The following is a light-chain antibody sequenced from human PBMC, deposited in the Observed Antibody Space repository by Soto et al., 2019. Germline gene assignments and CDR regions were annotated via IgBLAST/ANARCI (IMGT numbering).Light chain of an antibody. Sequence: EIVLTQSPATLSLSPGERATLSCRASQSVGSYLAWYQQKPGQAPRLLIYDASNRATGIPARFSGSGSGTDFTLTISSLEPEDFAVYVCQQRSNWLTFGGGTKVEIK. CDR1: QSVGSY. CDR2: DAS. CDR3: QQRSNWLT. V-gene: IGKV3-11*01. J-gene: IGKJ4*01.